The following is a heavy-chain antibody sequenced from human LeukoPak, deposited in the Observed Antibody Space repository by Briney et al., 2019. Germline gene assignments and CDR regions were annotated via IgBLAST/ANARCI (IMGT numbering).Heavy chain of an antibody. CDR1: GFTFGSYA. CDR2: ISGSGGST. V-gene: IGHV3-23*01. Sequence: GGSLRLSCAASGFTFGSYAMSWVRQAPGKGLEWVSGISGSGGSTYYADSVKGRFTISRDNSKNTLYLQMNSLRAEDTAVYHCAKDQTPYGSGSYYTNWGQGTLVTVSS. CDR3: AKDQTPYGSGSYYTN. D-gene: IGHD3-10*01. J-gene: IGHJ4*02.